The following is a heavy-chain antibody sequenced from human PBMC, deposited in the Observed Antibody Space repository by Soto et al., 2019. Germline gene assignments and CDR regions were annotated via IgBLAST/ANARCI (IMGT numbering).Heavy chain of an antibody. J-gene: IGHJ5*02. D-gene: IGHD3-10*01. Sequence: SETLSLTCTVSGGSISSYYWSWIRQPPGKGLEWIGYIYYSGSTNYNPSLKSRVTISVDTSKNQFSLKLSSVTAADTAVYYCARYVSGSYTPRYKWFHPCGQGSLVIVSS. CDR3: ARYVSGSYTPRYKWFHP. V-gene: IGHV4-59*01. CDR2: IYYSGST. CDR1: GGSISSYY.